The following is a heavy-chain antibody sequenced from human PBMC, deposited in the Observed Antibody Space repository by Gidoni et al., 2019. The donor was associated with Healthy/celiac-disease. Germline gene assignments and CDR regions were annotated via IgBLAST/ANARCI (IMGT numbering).Heavy chain of an antibody. CDR1: GFTFDDYA. CDR3: AKDRRYCSSTSCYRGGYYCMDV. Sequence: EVQLVESGGGLVQPGRSLRLSCAASGFTFDDYAMPCVRHAPGKGLEWVSGISWNSGSIGYADSVKGRFTISRDNAKNSLYLQMNSLRAEDTALYYCAKDRRYCSSTSCYRGGYYCMDVWGQGTTVTVSS. V-gene: IGHV3-9*01. CDR2: ISWNSGSI. D-gene: IGHD2-2*02. J-gene: IGHJ6*02.